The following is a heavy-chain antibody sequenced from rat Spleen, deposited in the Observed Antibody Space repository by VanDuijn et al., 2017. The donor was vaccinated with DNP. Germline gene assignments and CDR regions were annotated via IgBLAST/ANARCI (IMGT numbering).Heavy chain of an antibody. D-gene: IGHD1-6*01. CDR1: GFTFSSFP. J-gene: IGHJ2*01. CDR3: TRGVYYGSSWAFDY. Sequence: EVQLVESGGGLVQPGRSMKLSCAASGFTFSSFPMAWVRQAPTKGLEWVATISTSGGDTYYGDSVKGRFTISRDNAKSSLYLQMNSLKSEDTATYYCTRGVYYGSSWAFDYWGQGVMVTVSS. CDR2: ISTSGGDT. V-gene: IGHV5-46*01.